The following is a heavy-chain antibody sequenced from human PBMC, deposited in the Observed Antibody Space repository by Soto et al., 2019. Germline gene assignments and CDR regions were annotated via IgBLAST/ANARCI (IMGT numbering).Heavy chain of an antibody. D-gene: IGHD5-12*01. CDR1: GFTVDDYA. V-gene: IGHV3-9*01. Sequence: EVQLVESEGGLVQPGRSVRLSCAASGFTVDDYAMHWVRQPPGKGLEWVSGISWNSGSITYADSVRGRFTISRDNAKNSLYLQINSLRGEDTAFYYCAKDMQHSVYDPQIDYWGQGTLVTVSS. J-gene: IGHJ4*02. CDR3: AKDMQHSVYDPQIDY. CDR2: ISWNSGSI.